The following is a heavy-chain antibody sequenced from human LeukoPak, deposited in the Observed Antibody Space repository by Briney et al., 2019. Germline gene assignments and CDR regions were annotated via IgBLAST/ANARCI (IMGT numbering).Heavy chain of an antibody. J-gene: IGHJ6*03. CDR3: ARGLGYSSSWYRRSYYYYYMDV. Sequence: ASVKVSCKASGYTFTSYDINWVRQATGQGLEWMGWMNPNSGNTGYAQKFQGRVTITRNTSISTAYMELSSLRSEDTAVYYCARGLGYSSSWYRRSYYYYYMDVWGKGTTVTVSS. D-gene: IGHD6-13*01. CDR2: MNPNSGNT. CDR1: GYTFTSYD. V-gene: IGHV1-8*03.